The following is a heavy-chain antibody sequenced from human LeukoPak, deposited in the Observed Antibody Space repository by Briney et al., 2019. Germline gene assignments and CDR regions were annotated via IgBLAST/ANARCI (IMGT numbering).Heavy chain of an antibody. V-gene: IGHV3-7*01. D-gene: IGHD3-22*01. CDR3: ARDRGDYYDSSGLYYFDY. Sequence: AGSLRLSCAASGFTFSSYWMSWVRQAPGKGLEWVANIKQDGSEKYYVDSVKGRFTISRDNAKNSLYLQMNSLRAEDTAVYYCARDRGDYYDSSGLYYFDYWGQGTLVTVSS. J-gene: IGHJ4*02. CDR1: GFTFSSYW. CDR2: IKQDGSEK.